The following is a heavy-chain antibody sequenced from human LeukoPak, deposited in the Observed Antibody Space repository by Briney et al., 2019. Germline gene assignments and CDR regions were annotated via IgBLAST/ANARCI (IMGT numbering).Heavy chain of an antibody. Sequence: SETLSLTCSVSGGSISSSTYYWGWIRQPPGKGLEWIGNIYNSGSTCYNPSLKSRVTISVDTSKNQFSLKLSSVTAADTAVYYCARQAYSSNLGWFDPWGQGTLVTVPS. CDR1: GGSISSSTYY. CDR2: IYNSGST. CDR3: ARQAYSSNLGWFDP. D-gene: IGHD6-13*01. J-gene: IGHJ5*02. V-gene: IGHV4-39*01.